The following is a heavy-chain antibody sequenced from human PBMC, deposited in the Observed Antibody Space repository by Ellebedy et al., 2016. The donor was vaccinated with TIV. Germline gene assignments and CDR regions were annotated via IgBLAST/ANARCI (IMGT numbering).Heavy chain of an antibody. Sequence: ASVKVSXXASGYTFTSYDINWVRQATGQGLEWMGWMNPNSGNTGYAQKFQGRVTITADESTSTAYMELSSLRSEDTAVYYCARVRVGATSNWFNPWGQGTLVTVSS. CDR2: MNPNSGNT. D-gene: IGHD1-26*01. J-gene: IGHJ5*02. CDR1: GYTFTSYD. V-gene: IGHV1-8*01. CDR3: ARVRVGATSNWFNP.